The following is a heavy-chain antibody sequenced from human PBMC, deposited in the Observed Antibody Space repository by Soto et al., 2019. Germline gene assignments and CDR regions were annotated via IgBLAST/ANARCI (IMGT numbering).Heavy chain of an antibody. CDR3: ARGWGRIFDY. V-gene: IGHV4-34*01. CDR2: INHSGST. D-gene: IGHD7-27*01. CDR1: GGSFSGYY. J-gene: IGHJ4*02. Sequence: QVQLQQWGAGLLKPSETLSLTCAVYGGSFSGYYWSWIRQPPGKGLEWIGEINHSGSTNYNPSLKRRVTISEDKSKNQFSLKLSSVTAADTAVYYCARGWGRIFDYWGQGTLVTVSS.